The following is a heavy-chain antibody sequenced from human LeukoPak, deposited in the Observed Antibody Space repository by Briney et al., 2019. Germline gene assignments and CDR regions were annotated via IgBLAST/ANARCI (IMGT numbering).Heavy chain of an antibody. CDR1: GFTFSSYE. J-gene: IGHJ3*02. CDR2: ISSSSSYI. CDR3: ARDFGSGGAFDI. V-gene: IGHV3-21*01. Sequence: PGGALRLSCAVSGFTFSSYEMNWVRQAPGKGLEWASSISSSSSYIYYADSVKGRFTISRDNAKNSLYLQMDSLRDEDTAVYYCARDFGSGGAFDIWGQGTMVTVSS. D-gene: IGHD2-8*02.